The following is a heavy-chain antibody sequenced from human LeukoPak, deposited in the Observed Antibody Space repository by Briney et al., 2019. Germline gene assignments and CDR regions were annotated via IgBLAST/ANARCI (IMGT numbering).Heavy chain of an antibody. J-gene: IGHJ4*02. D-gene: IGHD6-13*01. V-gene: IGHV3-53*05. CDR1: GFTVSSNY. CDR3: AREGYSSSWYDFDY. CDR2: IYSGGST. Sequence: GGSLRLSCAASGFTVSSNYMSWVRQAPGKGLEWVSVIYSGGSTYYADSVKGRFTISRDNSKNTLYLQMNSLRAEDTAVYYCAREGYSSSWYDFDYWGQGTLVTVSS.